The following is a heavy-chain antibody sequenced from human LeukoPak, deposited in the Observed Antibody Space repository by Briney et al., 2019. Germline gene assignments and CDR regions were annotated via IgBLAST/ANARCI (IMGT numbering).Heavy chain of an antibody. D-gene: IGHD5-12*01. V-gene: IGHV3-53*01. CDR1: GFTFSSYA. CDR2: IYSGGST. CDR3: AREVAGYFDY. J-gene: IGHJ4*02. Sequence: GGSLSLSCAASGFTFSSYAMHWVRQAPGKGLEWVSVIYSGGSTYYADSVKGRFTISRDNSKNTLYLQMNSLRAEDTAVYYCAREVAGYFDYWGQGTLVTVSS.